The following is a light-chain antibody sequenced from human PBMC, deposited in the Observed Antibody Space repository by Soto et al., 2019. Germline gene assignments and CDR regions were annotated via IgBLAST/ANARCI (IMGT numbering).Light chain of an antibody. CDR2: EVS. Sequence: QSVLTQPASVSGSPGQSITISCTGSSSDVGAYRYVSWFQQHPGRAPKLIIYEVSNRPSGVSDRFSGSKSGNTASLTSSGLKAEDEADYHCSSYTTTTAWVFGGGTKLTVL. V-gene: IGLV2-14*01. CDR1: SSDVGAYRY. J-gene: IGLJ3*02. CDR3: SSYTTTTAWV.